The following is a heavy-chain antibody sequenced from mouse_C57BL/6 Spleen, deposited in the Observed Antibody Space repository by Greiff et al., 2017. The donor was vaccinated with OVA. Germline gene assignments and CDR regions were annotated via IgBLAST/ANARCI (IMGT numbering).Heavy chain of an antibody. Sequence: QVQLQQPGAELVKPGASVKLSCKASGYTFTSYWMHWVKQRPGRGLEWRGRIDPNSGGTKNNEKGKSKGTLTVEKPYRKAYMQHSSLTSEDSAVSYCAREGHYSNYLDYWGQGTTLTVSS. CDR2: IDPNSGGT. CDR1: GYTFTSYW. CDR3: AREGHYSNYLDY. J-gene: IGHJ2*01. V-gene: IGHV1-72*01. D-gene: IGHD2-5*01.